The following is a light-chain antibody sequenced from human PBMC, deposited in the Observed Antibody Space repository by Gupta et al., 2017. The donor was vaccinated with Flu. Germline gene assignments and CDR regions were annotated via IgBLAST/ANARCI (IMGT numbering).Light chain of an antibody. V-gene: IGKV3-11*01. Sequence: VLTQSPATMSLSPGERATLSCRASQTIRNFLAGYQQKPGQAPRLLIYETSNRATGIPARFSGSGSATDFILTISSLEPEDFAVYYCQLSYAFGGGTKVEIK. CDR2: ETS. CDR3: QLSYA. CDR1: QTIRNF. J-gene: IGKJ4*01.